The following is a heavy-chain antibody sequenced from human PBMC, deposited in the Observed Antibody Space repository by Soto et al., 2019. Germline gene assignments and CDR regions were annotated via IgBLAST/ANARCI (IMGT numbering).Heavy chain of an antibody. V-gene: IGHV3-74*01. D-gene: IGHD1-20*01. CDR3: VSDTRYNHDPPLDF. J-gene: IGHJ4*02. CDR2: VDQGGRGV. CDR1: GFTFKDVW. Sequence: GGSLRLCCAASGFTFKDVWMHWVRQAPGKGPVWVSRVDQGGRGVAYADSVKGRFTISRDNAKNTMYLQMNSLRVEDTALYYCVSDTRYNHDPPLDFRSQGALDPGSS.